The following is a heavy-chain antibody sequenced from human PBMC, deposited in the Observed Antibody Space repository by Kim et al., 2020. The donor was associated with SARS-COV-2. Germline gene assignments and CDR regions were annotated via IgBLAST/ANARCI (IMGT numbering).Heavy chain of an antibody. J-gene: IGHJ6*02. V-gene: IGHV3-30*04. D-gene: IGHD3-10*01. Sequence: GGSLRLSCAASGFTFSSYSMHWVRQAPGKGLEWVAVISYDGSNKYYADSVKGRFTISRDNSKNTLYLQMNSLGAEDTAVYYCARENYYGSGSSYYYYYYGMDVWGQGTTVTVSS. CDR1: GFTFSSYS. CDR2: ISYDGSNK. CDR3: ARENYYGSGSSYYYYYYGMDV.